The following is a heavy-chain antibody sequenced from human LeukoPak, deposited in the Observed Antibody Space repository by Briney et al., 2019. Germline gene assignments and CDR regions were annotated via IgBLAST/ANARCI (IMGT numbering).Heavy chain of an antibody. Sequence: GGSLRLSCAVSGLSFSSFSWSWVRQAPGSGLEWVSAIHGSDDKTYYADSVRGRFTISRDNSKNTVYLHMNGLRAEDTALYYCAKDHVNDDRDRLHSWGQGTLVTVSS. J-gene: IGHJ4*02. D-gene: IGHD4-17*01. CDR1: GLSFSSFS. CDR2: IHGSDDKT. V-gene: IGHV3-23*01. CDR3: AKDHVNDDRDRLHS.